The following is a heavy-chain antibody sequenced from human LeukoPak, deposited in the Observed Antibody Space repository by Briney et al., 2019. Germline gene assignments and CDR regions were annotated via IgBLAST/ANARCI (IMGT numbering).Heavy chain of an antibody. J-gene: IGHJ4*02. D-gene: IGHD2-2*01. CDR3: ARDTFQPGLIDS. V-gene: IGHV3-21*06. CDR1: GFTFSSYS. CDR2: ISSSSYI. Sequence: GGSLRLSCAASGFTFSSYSMNWVRQAPGKGLEWVSSISSSSYIYYADSVKGRFTISRDNARNTLYLQLSSLRAEDSAVYYCARDTFQPGLIDSWGQGTLVTVSS.